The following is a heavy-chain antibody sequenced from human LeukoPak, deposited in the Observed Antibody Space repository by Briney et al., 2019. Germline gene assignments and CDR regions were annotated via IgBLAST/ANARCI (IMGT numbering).Heavy chain of an antibody. CDR1: GGTFSSYA. Sequence: SVEVSCKASGGTFSSYAISWVRQATGQGLEWMGGIIPIFGTANYAQKFQGRVTITTDESTSTAYMELSSLRSEDTAVYYCARDNGDGSTWRDPYYFDYWGQGTLVTVSS. D-gene: IGHD5-24*01. CDR2: IIPIFGTA. V-gene: IGHV1-69*05. J-gene: IGHJ4*02. CDR3: ARDNGDGSTWRDPYYFDY.